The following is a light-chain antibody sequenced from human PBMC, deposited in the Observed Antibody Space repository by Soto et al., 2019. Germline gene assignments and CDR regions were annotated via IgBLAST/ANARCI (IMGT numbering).Light chain of an antibody. J-gene: IGKJ1*01. CDR3: QQYNSYSWT. CDR1: QSISSW. V-gene: IGKV1-5*01. CDR2: DAS. Sequence: DIQMTQSPSTLSASVGDRVTITCRASQSISSWLAWYHQKPGKAPKLLIYDASSLESGVPSRFSGSGSGTEFTLTISSLQPDDFAIYYCQQYNSYSWTFGQGTKVDIK.